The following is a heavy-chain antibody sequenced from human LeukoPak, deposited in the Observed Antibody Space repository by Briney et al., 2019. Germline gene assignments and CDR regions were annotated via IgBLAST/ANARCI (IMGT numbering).Heavy chain of an antibody. CDR2: IYPGDSNT. CDR3: ACPVYGDYFDY. D-gene: IGHD4-17*01. Sequence: GESLKISCKGSGYSFTNFWIGWVRQMPGKGLEWMGIIYPGDSNTRYSPPFQGQVTISADKSISTAYLQWSSLKASDTAMYYCACPVYGDYFDYWGQGTLVTVSS. V-gene: IGHV5-51*01. CDR1: GYSFTNFW. J-gene: IGHJ4*02.